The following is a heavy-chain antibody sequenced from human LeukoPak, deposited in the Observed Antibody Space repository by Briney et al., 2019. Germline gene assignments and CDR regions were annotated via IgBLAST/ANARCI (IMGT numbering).Heavy chain of an antibody. D-gene: IGHD4-23*01. J-gene: IGHJ4*02. CDR2: INSAGTSK. V-gene: IGHV3-21*01. CDR3: ARGRNAGGPYYPDY. CDR1: GLTFSTYA. Sequence: GGSLRLSCAASGLTFSTYAINWVRQAPGKGLEWVSSINSAGTSKKYADSLKGRFTISRDNAKNSLFLQLSSLRDEDTAVYYCARGRNAGGPYYPDYWGQGTLVTVSS.